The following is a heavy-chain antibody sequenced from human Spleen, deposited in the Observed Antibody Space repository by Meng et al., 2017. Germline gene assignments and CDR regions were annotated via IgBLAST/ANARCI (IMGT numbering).Heavy chain of an antibody. CDR1: GYTFTSQSG. Sequence: QVQLVQSGAEVKKPGASVKVSCKASGYTFTSQSGITWVRQAPGQGLEWMGWISAYIGNTNYAQKLQGRVTVSADRPTATAYMELRSLRSDDTAVYYCARGTPGRSYSDYWGQGTLVTVSS. CDR2: ISAYIGNT. CDR3: ARGTPGRSYSDY. D-gene: IGHD3-10*01. J-gene: IGHJ4*02. V-gene: IGHV1-18*01.